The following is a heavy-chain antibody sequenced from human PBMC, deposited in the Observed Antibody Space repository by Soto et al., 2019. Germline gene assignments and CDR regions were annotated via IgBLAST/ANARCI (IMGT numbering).Heavy chain of an antibody. Sequence: SGGSLRLSCAASGFTFSSYAMSWVRQAPGKGLEWVSAISGSGGSTYYADSVKGRFTISRDNSKNTLYLQMNSLRAEDTAVYYCAKGRGYDFWSGYYNAPSDPWGQGTLVTVSS. CDR3: AKGRGYDFWSGYYNAPSDP. CDR2: ISGSGGST. J-gene: IGHJ5*02. V-gene: IGHV3-23*01. CDR1: GFTFSSYA. D-gene: IGHD3-3*01.